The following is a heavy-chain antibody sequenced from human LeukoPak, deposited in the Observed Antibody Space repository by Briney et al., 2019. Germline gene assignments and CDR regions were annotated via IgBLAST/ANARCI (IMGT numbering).Heavy chain of an antibody. D-gene: IGHD2-15*01. CDR1: GSTFSRSW. CDR2: MRLAGGVT. Sequence: GGSLRLSCAASGSTFSRSWMSWVRQAPGKGLEWVALMRLAGGVTYYVESVKGRFTISRDNTKNLLYLQMNSLRAEDTAVYYCARDLRGGFQGVWGKGTTVTVSS. CDR3: ARDLRGGFQGV. V-gene: IGHV3-7*01. J-gene: IGHJ6*04.